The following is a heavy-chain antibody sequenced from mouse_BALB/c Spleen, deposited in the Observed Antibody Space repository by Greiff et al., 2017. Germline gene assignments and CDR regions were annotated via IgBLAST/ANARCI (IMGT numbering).Heavy chain of an antibody. D-gene: IGHD3-3*01. CDR1: GFNIKDYY. CDR3: KRWDRDY. J-gene: IGHJ2*01. Sequence: VQLQQSGAELVRSGASVKLSCTASGFNIKDYYMHWVKQRPEQGLEWIGWIDPENGDTEYAPKFQGKATMTADTSSNTAYLQLSSLTSEDTAVYYCKRWDRDYWGQGTTLTVSS. CDR2: IDPENGDT. V-gene: IGHV14-4*02.